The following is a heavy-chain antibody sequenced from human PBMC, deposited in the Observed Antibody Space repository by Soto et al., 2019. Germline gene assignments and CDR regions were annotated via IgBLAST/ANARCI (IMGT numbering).Heavy chain of an antibody. Sequence: PSETPSLTCTVSGGSISSYYWSWIRQPPGKGLEWIGYIYYSGSTNYNPSLKSRVTISVDTSKNQFSLKLSSVTAADTAVYYCARHPGCSGGSCYPPDNWFDPWGEGTLVTVSS. D-gene: IGHD2-15*01. J-gene: IGHJ5*02. CDR3: ARHPGCSGGSCYPPDNWFDP. CDR1: GGSISSYY. CDR2: IYYSGST. V-gene: IGHV4-59*08.